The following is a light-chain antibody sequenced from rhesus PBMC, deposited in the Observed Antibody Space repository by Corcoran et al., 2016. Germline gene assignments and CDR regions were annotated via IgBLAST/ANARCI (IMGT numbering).Light chain of an antibody. V-gene: IGKV2-72*01. CDR2: GGS. Sequence: DIVMTQPPLSLPITPGEPASISCRSSQSLLHSNGNTYLPWSLPKPGQSPQLLFYGGSNRASGVPERFSGSGSGTDLTLKISKVEAEDVGVYYCVQAIAFPWTFGQGTKVEIK. CDR1: QSLLHSNGNTY. J-gene: IGKJ1*01. CDR3: VQAIAFPWT.